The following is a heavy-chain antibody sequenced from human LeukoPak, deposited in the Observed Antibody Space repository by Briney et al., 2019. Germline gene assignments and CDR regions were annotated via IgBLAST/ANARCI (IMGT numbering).Heavy chain of an antibody. V-gene: IGHV3-23*01. D-gene: IGHD5-18*01. J-gene: IGHJ4*02. CDR1: GFTFSSYS. Sequence: GGSLRLSCAASGFTFSSYSMNWVRQAPGKGLEWVSAISGSGGSTYYADSVKGRFTISRDNSKNTLYLQMNSLRAEDTAVYYCAKDPGYSYGYPFDYWGQGTLVTVSS. CDR2: ISGSGGST. CDR3: AKDPGYSYGYPFDY.